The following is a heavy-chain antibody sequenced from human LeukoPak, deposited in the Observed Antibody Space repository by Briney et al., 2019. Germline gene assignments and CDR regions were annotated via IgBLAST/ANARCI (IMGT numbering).Heavy chain of an antibody. D-gene: IGHD3-22*01. CDR1: GGSMNDYY. CDR3: ARDRPTYYYDSSGYLDY. Sequence: PSETLSLTCAVSGGSMNDYYWGCIRQPPGKGLEWIGYISYSGKSNSNPSLKSRVTMSVDTSKNQFSLKLSSVTAADTAVYYCARDRPTYYYDSSGYLDYWGQGTLVTVSS. V-gene: IGHV4-59*01. J-gene: IGHJ4*02. CDR2: ISYSGKS.